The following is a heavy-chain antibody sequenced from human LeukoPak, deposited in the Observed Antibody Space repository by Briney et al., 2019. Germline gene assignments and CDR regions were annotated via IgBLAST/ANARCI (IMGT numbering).Heavy chain of an antibody. V-gene: IGHV4-61*01. CDR2: IYYGGST. D-gene: IGHD5-12*01. J-gene: IGHJ4*02. CDR3: ARDPGYSGIDY. Sequence: PSGTLSLTCAVSGGSVNSGSHYWCWIRQPPGKGLEWIGYIYYGGSTNYNPSLKSRATMSLDTSKNQFSLNLNSVTAADTAVYYCARDPGYSGIDYWGQGTLVTVSS. CDR1: GGSVNSGSHY.